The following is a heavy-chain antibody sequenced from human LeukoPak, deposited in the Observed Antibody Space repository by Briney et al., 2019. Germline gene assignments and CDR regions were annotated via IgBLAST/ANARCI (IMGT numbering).Heavy chain of an antibody. CDR1: GFTFSSHA. CDR3: AKGYYYGSGSYSTFDY. Sequence: GGSLRLSCAASGFTFSSHALSWLRQAPGKGLEWVSTISGSGGSTYYADSVKGRFTISRDNSKNTLYVQMSSLRADDTAVYYFAKGYYYGSGSYSTFDYWGQGTLVTVSS. D-gene: IGHD3-10*01. V-gene: IGHV3-23*01. J-gene: IGHJ4*02. CDR2: ISGSGGST.